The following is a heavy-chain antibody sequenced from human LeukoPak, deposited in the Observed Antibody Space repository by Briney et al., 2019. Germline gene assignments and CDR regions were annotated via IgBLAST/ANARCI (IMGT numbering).Heavy chain of an antibody. D-gene: IGHD3-22*01. CDR2: INPSGGST. CDR3: ARGPPGRVYDSSKRGLFDP. Sequence: GASVKVSCKASGYTFTAYYIHWVRQAPGQGLEWMGIINPSGGSTSYAQKFQGRVTVTRDTSTSTVFMELSSLRSEDTAVYYCARGPPGRVYDSSKRGLFDPWGQGTLVTVSS. CDR1: GYTFTAYY. V-gene: IGHV1-46*01. J-gene: IGHJ5*02.